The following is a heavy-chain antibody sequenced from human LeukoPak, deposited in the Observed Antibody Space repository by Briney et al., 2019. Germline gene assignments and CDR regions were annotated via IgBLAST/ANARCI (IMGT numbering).Heavy chain of an antibody. CDR3: ARDRGYTQDY. CDR2: IRTDGSTT. J-gene: IGHJ4*02. V-gene: IGHV3-74*01. Sequence: GGSLRLSCAASGFTFSTYWMHWVRQAPGEGLVWVSHIRTDGSTTTYADSVKGRFTISRDNAKNTLYLQMNSLGAEDTAVYYCARDRGYTQDYWGQGTLVTVSS. CDR1: GFTFSTYW. D-gene: IGHD5-12*01.